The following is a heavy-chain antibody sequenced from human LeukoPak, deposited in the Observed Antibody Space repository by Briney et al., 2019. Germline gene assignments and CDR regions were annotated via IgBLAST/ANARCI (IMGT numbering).Heavy chain of an antibody. CDR1: GGTFSSYA. J-gene: IGHJ5*02. CDR2: IIPIFGTA. D-gene: IGHD3-3*01. V-gene: IGHV1-69*13. Sequence: GASVKVSCKASGGTFSSYAISWVRQAPGQGLEWMGGIIPIFGTANYAQKFQGRVTITADESTSTAYMELSSLRSEDTAVYYCARLHYDFWSGPNWFDPWGQGTLVTVSS. CDR3: ARLHYDFWSGPNWFDP.